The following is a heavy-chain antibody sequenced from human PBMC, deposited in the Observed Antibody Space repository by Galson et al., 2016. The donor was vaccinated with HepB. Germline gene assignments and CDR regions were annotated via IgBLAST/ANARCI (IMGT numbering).Heavy chain of an antibody. CDR1: GNSFATSW. Sequence: QSGAEVKKPGESLKISCQNSGNSFATSWIGWVRQVPGKGLEWMGVVYPGDSEGTYSPSFQGQVTISADKSINTAYLQWSSLKASDTAIYYCASGGTYYFDYWGQGTLVTVST. D-gene: IGHD3-16*01. V-gene: IGHV5-51*01. CDR2: VYPGDSEG. CDR3: ASGGTYYFDY. J-gene: IGHJ4*02.